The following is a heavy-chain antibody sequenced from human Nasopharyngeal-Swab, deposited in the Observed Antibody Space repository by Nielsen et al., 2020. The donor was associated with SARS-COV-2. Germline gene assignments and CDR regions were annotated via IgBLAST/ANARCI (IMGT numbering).Heavy chain of an antibody. J-gene: IGHJ6*02. D-gene: IGHD3-3*01. V-gene: IGHV3-48*02. CDR3: ASDSRLWSGSYNSFYYGMDV. Sequence: SVQGRFTISRDNAKNSLYLQMNSLRDEDTAVYHCASDSRLWSGSYNSFYYGMDVWGQGTTVTVSS.